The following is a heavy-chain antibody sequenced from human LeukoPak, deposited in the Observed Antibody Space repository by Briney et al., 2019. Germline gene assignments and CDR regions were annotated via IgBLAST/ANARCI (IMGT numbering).Heavy chain of an antibody. D-gene: IGHD2/OR15-2a*01. J-gene: IGHJ3*02. CDR3: ARAFLDGFDI. CDR2: ISSRGNAV. Sequence: PGGSLRLSCTASGFTFSNYFITWIRQAPGKGLEWVSYISSRGNAVYHADSVKARFTISRDNAKNSLYLQLNSLRAEDTAVYYCARAFLDGFDIWGQGAIVTVSS. V-gene: IGHV3-11*04. CDR1: GFTFSNYF.